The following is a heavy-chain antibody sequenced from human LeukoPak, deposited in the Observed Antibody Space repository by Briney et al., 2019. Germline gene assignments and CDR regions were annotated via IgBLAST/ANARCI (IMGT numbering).Heavy chain of an antibody. Sequence: ASVKVSCKASGGTFSSYAFSWVRQAPGQGLEWMGGIIPIYGTTTYAQKFQGRVTITADKSTSTAYLELSSLRSEDTAVYYCARVGDCSAGSCYSAWIDPWGQGTRVTVSS. CDR1: GGTFSSYA. D-gene: IGHD2-15*01. CDR3: ARVGDCSAGSCYSAWIDP. V-gene: IGHV1-69*06. CDR2: IIPIYGTT. J-gene: IGHJ5*02.